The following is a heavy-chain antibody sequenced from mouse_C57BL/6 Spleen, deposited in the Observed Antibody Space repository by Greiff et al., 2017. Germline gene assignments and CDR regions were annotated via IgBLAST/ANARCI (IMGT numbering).Heavy chain of an antibody. D-gene: IGHD1-2*01. CDR3: ERSTLRLDDAMDY. Sequence: VQLQQSGPELVKPGASVKIPCKASGYTFTDYNMDWVKQSHGKSLEWIGDINPNNGGTIYNQKFKGKATLTVDKSSSTAYMELRSLTSEDTAVYYCERSTLRLDDAMDYWGQGTSVTVSS. CDR1: GYTFTDYN. J-gene: IGHJ4*01. V-gene: IGHV1-18*01. CDR2: INPNNGGT.